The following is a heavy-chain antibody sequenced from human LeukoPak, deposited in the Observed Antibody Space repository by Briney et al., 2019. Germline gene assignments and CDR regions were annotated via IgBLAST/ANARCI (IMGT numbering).Heavy chain of an antibody. J-gene: IGHJ6*02. V-gene: IGHV4-4*02. CDR1: GGSISSSNW. D-gene: IGHD3-10*01. CDR2: IYHSGST. CDR3: ARDRGLLWFGELFTRGMDV. Sequence: SETLSLTCAVSGGSISSSNWWSWVRQPPGKGLEWIGEIYHSGSTNYNPSLKSRVTISVDKSKNQFSLKLSSVTAADTAVYYCARDRGLLWFGELFTRGMDVWGQGTTVTVSS.